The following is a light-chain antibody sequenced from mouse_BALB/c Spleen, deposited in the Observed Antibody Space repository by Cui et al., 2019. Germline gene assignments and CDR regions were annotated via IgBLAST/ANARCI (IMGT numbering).Light chain of an antibody. J-gene: IGKJ4*01. V-gene: IGKV4-57*01. Sequence: QIVLTQSPAIMSASPVEKVTITCSASSSVSYMHWFQQKPGTSPKLWIYSTSDLASGVPARFSGSGSGTSYSLTISRMEAEDAATYYCQQRSSYPFTFGSGTKLERK. CDR1: SSVSY. CDR2: STS. CDR3: QQRSSYPFT.